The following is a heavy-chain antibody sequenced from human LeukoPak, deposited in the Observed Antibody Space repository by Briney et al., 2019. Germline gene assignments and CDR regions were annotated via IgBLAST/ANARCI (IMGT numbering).Heavy chain of an antibody. Sequence: PGGSLRLSCAASGFTFSSYGMHWVRQAPGKGLEWLAVISYDGTNKYYAESVKGRFTISRDNAKNTPYLQMNSLRAEDTAVYYCARGDFWGQGSLVTISS. CDR3: ARGDF. CDR2: ISYDGTNK. J-gene: IGHJ4*02. CDR1: GFTFSSYG. V-gene: IGHV3-30*03.